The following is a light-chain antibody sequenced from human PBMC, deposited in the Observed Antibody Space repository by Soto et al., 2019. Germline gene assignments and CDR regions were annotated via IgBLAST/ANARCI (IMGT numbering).Light chain of an antibody. CDR2: GAS. J-gene: IGKJ5*01. V-gene: IGKV3-20*01. CDR3: QHYGSSPPVT. Sequence: EIVLTQSPGTLSLPPGERATLSCRASQCTSSSYLACYQQKTGQAPRLLIYGASTRATGIPDRFSGSRSGTDFTLSISKLEPEDFAVYYCQHYGSSPPVTFGQGTRTEIK. CDR1: QCTSSSY.